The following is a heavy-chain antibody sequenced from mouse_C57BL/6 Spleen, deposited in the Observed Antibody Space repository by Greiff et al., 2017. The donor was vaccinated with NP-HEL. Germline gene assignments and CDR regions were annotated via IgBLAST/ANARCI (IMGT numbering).Heavy chain of an antibody. J-gene: IGHJ2*01. CDR1: GYTFTSYW. Sequence: VKLMESGAELAKPGASVKLSCKASGYTFTSYWMHWVKQRPGQGLEWIGYINPSSGYTKYNQKFKDKATLTADKYSSTAYMQLSSLTYEDSAVYYCARGNYLYFDYWGQGTTLTVSS. CDR2: INPSSGYT. CDR3: ARGNYLYFDY. V-gene: IGHV1-7*01. D-gene: IGHD5-5*01.